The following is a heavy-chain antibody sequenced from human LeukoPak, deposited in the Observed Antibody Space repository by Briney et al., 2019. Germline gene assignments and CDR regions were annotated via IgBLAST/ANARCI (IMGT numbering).Heavy chain of an antibody. J-gene: IGHJ5*02. D-gene: IGHD3-10*01. CDR3: ARIGDYGSGSEGFDP. CDR2: ISPSVGTT. V-gene: IGHV1-46*04. Sequence: ASVTVSCKASGYTFTSYYIHWVRQAPGQGLEWMGIISPSVGTTTYAQKLQGRVTMTRDTSTTTVFMELRSLRSEDTAVYYCARIGDYGSGSEGFDPWGQGTLVTVSS. CDR1: GYTFTSYY.